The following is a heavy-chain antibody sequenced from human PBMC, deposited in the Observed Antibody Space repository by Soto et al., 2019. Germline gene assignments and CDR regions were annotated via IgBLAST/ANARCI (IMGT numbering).Heavy chain of an antibody. D-gene: IGHD4-17*01. CDR2: IYYSGST. CDR1: GGSISSSSYY. J-gene: IGHJ4*02. V-gene: IGHV4-39*01. Sequence: QLQLQESGPGLVKPSETLSLTCTVSGGSISSSSYYWGWIRQPPGKGLEWIGSIYYSGSTYYNPSLKSRVTISEVTSKNQFSLKLTSVTAADTAVYYCARHRTTVTTRPVYFDYWGQRTLVTVSS. CDR3: ARHRTTVTTRPVYFDY.